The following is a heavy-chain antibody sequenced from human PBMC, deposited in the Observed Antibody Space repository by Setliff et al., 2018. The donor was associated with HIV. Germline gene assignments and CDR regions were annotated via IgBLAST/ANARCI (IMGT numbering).Heavy chain of an antibody. CDR3: VTMTANWFDP. Sequence: SETLSLTCTVSGGSISSGAYYWSWIRQPAGKGLEWIGRIYTSGITNYNPSLKSRVIISVDTSKNQFSLKLSSVTAADTAVYYCVTMTANWFDPWGQGTLVTVPQ. CDR2: IYTSGIT. D-gene: IGHD2-21*02. J-gene: IGHJ5*02. V-gene: IGHV4-61*02. CDR1: GGSISSGAYY.